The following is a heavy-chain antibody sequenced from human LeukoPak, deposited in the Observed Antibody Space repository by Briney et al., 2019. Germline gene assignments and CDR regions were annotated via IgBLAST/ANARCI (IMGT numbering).Heavy chain of an antibody. CDR2: IKRKTDGGTT. CDR1: GLTLSNVW. J-gene: IGHJ4*02. Sequence: GGSLRLSCAASGLTLSNVWMSWVRQAQGKGLEWVGRIKRKTDGGTTDYAAPVKGRFTISRDDSKNTLYLQMYSLKTEDTAVYYCMTEPRVYSQDSYWATSREYYFDYWGRGILVTVSS. CDR3: MTEPRVYSQDSYWATSREYYFDY. V-gene: IGHV3-15*01. D-gene: IGHD5-12*01.